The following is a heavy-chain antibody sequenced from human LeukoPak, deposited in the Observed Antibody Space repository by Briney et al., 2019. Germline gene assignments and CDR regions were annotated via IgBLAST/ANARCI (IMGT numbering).Heavy chain of an antibody. D-gene: IGHD4-17*01. CDR1: GFTFSSYG. CDR2: IWYDGSNK. Sequence: GGSLRLSCAASGFTFSSYGMHWVRQAPGKGLEWVAVIWYDGSNKYYADSVKGRFTISRDNSKNTLYLQMNSLRAEDTAVYYCARDGHDYGDSPYYFDYWGQGTLVTASS. J-gene: IGHJ4*02. CDR3: ARDGHDYGDSPYYFDY. V-gene: IGHV3-33*01.